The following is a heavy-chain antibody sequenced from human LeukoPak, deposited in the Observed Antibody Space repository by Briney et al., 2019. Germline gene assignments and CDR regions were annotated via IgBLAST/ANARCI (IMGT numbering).Heavy chain of an antibody. CDR2: INHSGST. D-gene: IGHD3-22*01. Sequence: SQTLSLTCTVAGGSISSGSYYWSWIRQPPGKGLEWIGEINHSGSTNYNPSLKSRVTISVDTSKNQFSLKLSSVTAADTAVYYCARMRISSGYYSALGFSDYWGQGTLVTVSS. CDR3: ARMRISSGYYSALGFSDY. CDR1: GGSISSGSYY. J-gene: IGHJ4*02. V-gene: IGHV4-39*07.